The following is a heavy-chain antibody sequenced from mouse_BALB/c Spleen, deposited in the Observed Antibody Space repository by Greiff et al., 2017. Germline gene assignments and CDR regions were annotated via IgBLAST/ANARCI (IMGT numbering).Heavy chain of an antibody. Sequence: QVQLQQSGAELMKPGASVKISCKATGYTFSSYWIEWVKQRPGHGLEWIGEILPGSGSTNYNEKFKGKATLTADKSSSTAYMELRSLTSEDSAVYYCTRGVPTVWFAYWGQGTLVTVSA. V-gene: IGHV1-9*01. CDR2: ILPGSGST. D-gene: IGHD4-1*02. CDR3: TRGVPTVWFAY. CDR1: GYTFSSYW. J-gene: IGHJ3*01.